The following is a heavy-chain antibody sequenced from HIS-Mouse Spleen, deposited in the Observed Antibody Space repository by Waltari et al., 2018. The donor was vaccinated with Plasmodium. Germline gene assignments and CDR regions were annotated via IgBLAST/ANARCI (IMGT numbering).Heavy chain of an antibody. CDR3: ARSIAATVTFYFDY. J-gene: IGHJ4*02. V-gene: IGHV4-39*07. CDR1: GGSISSSSYY. CDR2: IYYSGST. Sequence: QLQLQESGPGLLKPSETLSLTCTVSGGSISSSSYYWGWIRQPPGKGLEWIGSIYYSGSTYYNPSLKSRVTISVDTSKNQFSLKLSSVTAADTAVYYCARSIAATVTFYFDYWGQGTLVTVSS. D-gene: IGHD6-13*01.